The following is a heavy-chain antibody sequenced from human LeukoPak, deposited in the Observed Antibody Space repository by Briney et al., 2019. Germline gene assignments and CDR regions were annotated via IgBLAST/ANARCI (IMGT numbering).Heavy chain of an antibody. V-gene: IGHV1-18*01. CDR2: ISAYNGNT. D-gene: IGHD5-18*01. J-gene: IGHJ6*02. CDR3: ARAEDPSMVNVGDNYYYVMDV. CDR1: GYTFSNFG. Sequence: GASVKVSCKASGYTFSNFGITWVRQAPGQGLECVGWISAYNGNTKYVQKFQDRVIMTTDTSTRTAYIEVRGLTSDDTAVYYCARAEDPSMVNVGDNYYYVMDVWGQGTPVTVSS.